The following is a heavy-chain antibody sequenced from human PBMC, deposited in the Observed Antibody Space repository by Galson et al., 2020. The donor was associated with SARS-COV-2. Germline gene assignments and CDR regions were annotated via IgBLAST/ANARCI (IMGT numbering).Heavy chain of an antibody. V-gene: IGHV1-18*01. J-gene: IGHJ4*02. CDR1: GYTFTSYG. CDR2: ISAYNGNT. CDR3: AREEDSSGYYCLNY. D-gene: IGHD3-22*01. Sequence: ASVKVSCKASGYTFTSYGISWVRQAPGQGLEWMGWISAYNGNTNYAQKLQGRVTMTTDTSTSTAYMELRSLRSDDTAVYYCAREEDSSGYYCLNYWGQGPLVTVSS.